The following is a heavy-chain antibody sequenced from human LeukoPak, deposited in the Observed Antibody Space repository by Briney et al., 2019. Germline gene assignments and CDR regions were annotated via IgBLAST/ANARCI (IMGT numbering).Heavy chain of an antibody. V-gene: IGHV1-69*13. Sequence: SVKVSCKASGGTFSSYAISWVRQAPGQGLEWMGGIIPIFGTANYAQKFQGRVTITADESTSTAYMELSSLRSEDTAVYYCAIEEMATRDFDYWGQGTLVTVSS. J-gene: IGHJ4*02. CDR2: IIPIFGTA. CDR3: AIEEMATRDFDY. CDR1: GGTFSSYA. D-gene: IGHD5-24*01.